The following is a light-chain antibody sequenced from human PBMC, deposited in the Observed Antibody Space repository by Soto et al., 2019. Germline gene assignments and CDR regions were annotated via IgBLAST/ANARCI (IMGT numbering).Light chain of an antibody. J-gene: IGLJ3*02. CDR3: ASYTSNDTEM. CDR2: DVD. Sequence: QSALTQPASVSGSPGQSITISCAGSSSDIGAYNFVSWYQQHPGKAPRLVIHDVDNRPSGISDRFSGSKSGNTASLTISGLQAEDEADYYCASYTSNDTEMFGGGTKLTVL. V-gene: IGLV2-14*03. CDR1: SSDIGAYNF.